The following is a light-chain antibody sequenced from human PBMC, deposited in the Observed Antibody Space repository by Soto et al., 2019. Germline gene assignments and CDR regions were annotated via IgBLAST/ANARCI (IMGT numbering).Light chain of an antibody. V-gene: IGKV1-5*03. Sequence: DIQMTQSPSTLSASVGDRVTITCRASKSISSWLAWYQQKPGKAPKLLIYKASSLESGVPSRFSGSGSGTEFTLTISSLQPDEFATYYCQQYNSYSTFGQGTKVEIK. CDR1: KSISSW. CDR2: KAS. J-gene: IGKJ1*01. CDR3: QQYNSYST.